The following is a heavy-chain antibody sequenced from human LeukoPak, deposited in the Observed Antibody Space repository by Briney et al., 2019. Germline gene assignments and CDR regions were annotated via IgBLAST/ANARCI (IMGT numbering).Heavy chain of an antibody. J-gene: IGHJ5*02. CDR2: VHTSESP. V-gene: IGHV4-4*07. CDR3: AQSLGASTWFGNWFDP. Sequence: SETLSLTCTVSGGSISSYYWSWIRQPAGKGLEWIGRVHTSESPNYNPSLKSRVTMSVDTPKSRFSLKLSSVTAADTAVYYCAQSLGASTWFGNWFDPWGQGTLVTVSS. D-gene: IGHD3-10*01. CDR1: GGSISSYY.